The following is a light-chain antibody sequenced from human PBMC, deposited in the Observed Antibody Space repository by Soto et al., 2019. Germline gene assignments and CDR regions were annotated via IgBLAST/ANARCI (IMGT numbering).Light chain of an antibody. CDR2: AAS. CDR1: QGISSY. CDR3: QQDYSYPT. Sequence: AIRMTQSPSSFSASTGDRVTITCRASQGISSYLAWYQQKPGKAPKLLIYAASTLQSGVPSRFSGSGSGTDFTLTISLLQSEDFATYYCQQDYSYPTFGQGTKVEIK. J-gene: IGKJ1*01. V-gene: IGKV1-8*01.